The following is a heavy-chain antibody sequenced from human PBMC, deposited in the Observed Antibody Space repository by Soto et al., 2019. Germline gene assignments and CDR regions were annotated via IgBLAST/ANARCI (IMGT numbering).Heavy chain of an antibody. V-gene: IGHV1-69*02. CDR2: IIPIVGIA. Sequence: QVQLVQSGAEVKKPGSSVKVSCKASGGTFSSYTISWVRQAPGQGLEWMGRIIPIVGIANNAQKFQGRVTKTAEKSTSRAYVELSSLRSEDTAVYYCARGGDGYKHYYSGMDIWGQGTTVTVSS. CDR3: ARGGDGYKHYYSGMDI. CDR1: GGTFSSYT. J-gene: IGHJ6*02. D-gene: IGHD1-1*01.